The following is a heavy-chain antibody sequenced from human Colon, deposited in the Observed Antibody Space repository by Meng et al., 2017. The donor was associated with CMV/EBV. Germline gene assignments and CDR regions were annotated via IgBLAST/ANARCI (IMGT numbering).Heavy chain of an antibody. V-gene: IGHV1-8*01. CDR3: ARAHAREVFDSGGPWYSRPIDN. CDR2: MNPNSGNV. D-gene: IGHD3-22*01. J-gene: IGHJ4*02. CDR1: GYSFNTYD. Sequence: ASVKVSCKASGYSFNTYDITWVRQAPGQGLEWMGWMNPNSGNVGYARKFQGRVTMTRDTFINTSYMELSSLNSEDTVVYDCARAHAREVFDSGGPWYSRPIDNWGQGTLVTVSS.